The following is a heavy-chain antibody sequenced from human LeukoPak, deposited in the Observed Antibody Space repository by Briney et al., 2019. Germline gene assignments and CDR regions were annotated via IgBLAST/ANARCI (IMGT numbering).Heavy chain of an antibody. J-gene: IGHJ4*02. Sequence: PGGSLRLSCAASGFTFSDYNMRWIRQAPGKGLVWVSSISRSGSTKYYADSVKGRFTISRDNAKNSLFLQMNSLRAEDTAVYYCARAYFSGTVDYWGQGTLVTVSS. CDR3: ARAYFSGTVDY. D-gene: IGHD1-26*01. V-gene: IGHV3-11*01. CDR2: ISRSGSTK. CDR1: GFTFSDYN.